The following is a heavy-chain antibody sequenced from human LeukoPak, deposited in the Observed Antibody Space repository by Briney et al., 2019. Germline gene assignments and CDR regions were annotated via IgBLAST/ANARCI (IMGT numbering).Heavy chain of an antibody. V-gene: IGHV3-53*01. J-gene: IGHJ4*02. CDR2: IYSGGST. D-gene: IGHD5-18*01. Sequence: GGSLRLSCAVSGFTVSSNYMSWVRQAPGKGLEWVSVIYSGGSTYYADSVKGRFTISRDNSKNTLYLQMNSLRAEDTAVYYCANSEIRGYSYGYYYWGQGTLVTVSS. CDR1: GFTVSSNY. CDR3: ANSEIRGYSYGYYY.